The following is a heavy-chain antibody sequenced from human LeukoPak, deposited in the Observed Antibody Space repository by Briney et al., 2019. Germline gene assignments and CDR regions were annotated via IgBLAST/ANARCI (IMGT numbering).Heavy chain of an antibody. CDR3: ARATFRLPYYYYYMDV. V-gene: IGHV4-59*11. Sequence: SETLSLTCTVSGGSISSHYWSWIRQPPGKGLEWIGYIYYSGSTNYNPSLKSRVTISVDTSKNQFSLKLSSVTAADTAVYYCARATFRLPYYYYYMDVWGKGTTVTVSS. CDR1: GGSISSHY. CDR2: IYYSGST. J-gene: IGHJ6*03.